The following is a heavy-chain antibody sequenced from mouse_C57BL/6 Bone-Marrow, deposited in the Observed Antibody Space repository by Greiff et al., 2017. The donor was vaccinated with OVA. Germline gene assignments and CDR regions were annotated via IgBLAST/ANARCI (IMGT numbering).Heavy chain of an antibody. CDR1: GFTFSDYY. D-gene: IGHD2-5*01. J-gene: IGHJ4*01. CDR3: ARHSNYPYYYAMDY. V-gene: IGHV5-12*01. CDR2: ISNGGGST. Sequence: EVQLVESGGGLVQPGGSLKLSCAASGFTFSDYYMYWVRQTPEKRLEWVAYISNGGGSTYYPDTVKGRFTISRDNAKNTLYLQMSRLKSEDTAMYYCARHSNYPYYYAMDYWGQGTSVTVSS.